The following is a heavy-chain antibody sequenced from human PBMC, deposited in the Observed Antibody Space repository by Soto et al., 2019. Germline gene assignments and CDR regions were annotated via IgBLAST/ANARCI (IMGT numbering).Heavy chain of an antibody. D-gene: IGHD6-19*01. J-gene: IGHJ4*02. CDR1: GFTFSIYA. Sequence: QVQLVESGGGVVQPGRSLRVSCAASGFTFSIYAMHWVRQAPGTGLEWVAVISYDGTKTYYADSVKGRFTISRDNSKNTVYLQMNSLRDEDTAVYYCAKDRGPRRQWLMDPFDYWGQGTLVTVSP. V-gene: IGHV3-30*18. CDR2: ISYDGTKT. CDR3: AKDRGPRRQWLMDPFDY.